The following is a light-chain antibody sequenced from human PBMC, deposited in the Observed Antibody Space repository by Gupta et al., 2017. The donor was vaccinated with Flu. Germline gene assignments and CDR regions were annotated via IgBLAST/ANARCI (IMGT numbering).Light chain of an antibody. V-gene: IGLV4-69*01. CDR2: VNSDGSH. J-gene: IGLJ1*01. CDR3: QTWGTGIHV. Sequence: VKVTCTLSSGNSSYGSAWHQQQPEKGPRYLMRVNSDGSHTKGDGIPDRFSGSSSGPERYLTISSLQFEDEADYYCQTWGTGIHVFGTGTKVTVL. CDR1: SGNSSYG.